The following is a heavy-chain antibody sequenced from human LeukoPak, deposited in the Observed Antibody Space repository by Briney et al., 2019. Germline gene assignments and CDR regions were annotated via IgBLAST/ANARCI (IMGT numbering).Heavy chain of an antibody. CDR3: TTDSPNSY. CDR1: GFTFSSYA. Sequence: NSGGSLRLSCAASGFTFSSYAMGWVRQAPGKGLEWVGRIKSKTDGGTTDYAAPVKGGVTISRDDSKNTLYLQMNSLKTEDTAVYYCTTDSPNSYWGQGTLVTVSS. V-gene: IGHV3-15*01. D-gene: IGHD2/OR15-2a*01. CDR2: IKSKTDGGTT. J-gene: IGHJ4*02.